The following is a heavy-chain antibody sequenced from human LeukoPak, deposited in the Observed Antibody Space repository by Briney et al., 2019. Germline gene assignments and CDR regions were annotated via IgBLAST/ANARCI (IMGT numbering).Heavy chain of an antibody. J-gene: IGHJ3*02. CDR2: INPSGGST. CDR1: GYTFNNHY. CDR3: ARDSHTPGGSRAFDI. V-gene: IGHV1-46*02. Sequence: GASVKVSCKASGYTFNNHYMYWVRQAPGQGLEWMGIINPSGGSTSYAQKFQGRVTMTRDTSTSTVYMELSSLRSEDTAVYYCARDSHTPGGSRAFDIWGQGTMVTVSS. D-gene: IGHD2-15*01.